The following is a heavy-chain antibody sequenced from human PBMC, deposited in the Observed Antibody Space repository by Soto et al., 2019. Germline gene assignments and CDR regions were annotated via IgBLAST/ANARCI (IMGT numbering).Heavy chain of an antibody. CDR3: ARSRDGYSFYFYYGMDG. V-gene: IGHV3-30*03. J-gene: IGHJ6*02. Sequence: GSLRLSCAASGXTFTSYCMHWVRQAPGKGLEWMALILHDGSAEYYADSVKCRFTISRDNSKNTLYLQMNSLRAEDKAVYYCARSRDGYSFYFYYGMDGWGQGTTVTVSS. D-gene: IGHD4-4*01. CDR1: GXTFTSYC. CDR2: ILHDGSAE.